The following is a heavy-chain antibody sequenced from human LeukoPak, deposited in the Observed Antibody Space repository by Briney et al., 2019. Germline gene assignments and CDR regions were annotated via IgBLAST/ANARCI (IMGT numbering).Heavy chain of an antibody. J-gene: IGHJ3*02. V-gene: IGHV3-30-3*01. Sequence: GGSLRLSCAASGFTFSSYAMHWVRQAPGKGLEWVAVISYDGSNKYYADSVKGRFTISRDNSKNTLYLQVNSLRAEDTAVYYCARDPPELMSGSYFEYAFDIWGQGTMVTVSS. CDR1: GFTFSSYA. CDR2: ISYDGSNK. D-gene: IGHD1-26*01. CDR3: ARDPPELMSGSYFEYAFDI.